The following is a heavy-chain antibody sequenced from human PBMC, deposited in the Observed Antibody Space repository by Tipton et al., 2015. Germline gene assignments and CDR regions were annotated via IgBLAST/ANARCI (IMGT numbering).Heavy chain of an antibody. V-gene: IGHV4-4*02. J-gene: IGHJ4*02. D-gene: IGHD4-23*01. CDR1: GGSISTSNW. CDR3: ARARGRHGGLFDS. CDR2: ISQSGNT. Sequence: TLSLTCGVSGGSISTSNWWSWVRQSPGKGLEWIGEISQSGNTNYNPSLKSRVTISADKSKNQFSLNLKSVTAADTAVYYCARARGRHGGLFDSWGQGTLVTVSS.